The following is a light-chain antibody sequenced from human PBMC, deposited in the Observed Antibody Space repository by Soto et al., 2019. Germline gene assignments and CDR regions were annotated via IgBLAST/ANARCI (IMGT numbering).Light chain of an antibody. V-gene: IGLV2-8*01. Sequence: QSVLTHPPSASGSPGESVTVSCTGASIDVGRYDYVSWYQQHPGKAPKLLIYGVTKRPSGVPDRFSGSKSGNTASLTVSGLRAEDEADYYCSSYAGSNNFVFGPGTKV. J-gene: IGLJ1*01. CDR1: SIDVGRYDY. CDR3: SSYAGSNNFV. CDR2: GVT.